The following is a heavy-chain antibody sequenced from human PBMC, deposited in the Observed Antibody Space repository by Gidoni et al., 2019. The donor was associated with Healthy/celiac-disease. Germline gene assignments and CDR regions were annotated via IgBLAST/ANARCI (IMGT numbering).Heavy chain of an antibody. CDR3: ARGRIMITFGGVIVHDAFDI. CDR2: ISYDGSNK. J-gene: IGHJ3*02. Sequence: QVQLVESGGGVVQPARALSLSCAAPGFAFSSYAMAGVRQAPGKGLECVAVISYDGSNKYYADSVKGRFTISRDNSKNTLYLKMNSLRAEDTAVYYCARGRIMITFGGVIVHDAFDIWGQGTMVTVSS. V-gene: IGHV3-30*04. CDR1: GFAFSSYA. D-gene: IGHD3-16*02.